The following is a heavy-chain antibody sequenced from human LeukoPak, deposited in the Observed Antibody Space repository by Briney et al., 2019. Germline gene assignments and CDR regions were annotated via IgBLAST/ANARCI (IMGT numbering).Heavy chain of an antibody. CDR1: GFTFSNYA. D-gene: IGHD1-1*01. CDR2: IWYDGSNK. J-gene: IGHJ4*02. CDR3: ARQSPLDLYFDY. Sequence: PGGSLRLSCAASGFTFSNYAMHWVRQAPGKGLEWVAVIWYDGSNKFCADSAKGRFTVSRDNSKNTLYLQMNSLRAEDTAVFYCARQSPLDLYFDYWGQGTLVTVSS. V-gene: IGHV3-33*01.